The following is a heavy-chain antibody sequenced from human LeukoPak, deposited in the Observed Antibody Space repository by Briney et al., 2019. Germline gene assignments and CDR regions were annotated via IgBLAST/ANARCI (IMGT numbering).Heavy chain of an antibody. CDR3: ARAGSGSYYYYYYYMDV. Sequence: GGSLRLSCAASGFTLSSYEMNWVRQAPGKGLEWVAVISYDGSNKYYADSVKGRFTISRDNSKNTLYLQMNSLRAEDTAVYYCARAGSGSYYYYYYYMDVWGKGTTVTVSS. D-gene: IGHD1-26*01. J-gene: IGHJ6*03. CDR2: ISYDGSNK. V-gene: IGHV3-30*04. CDR1: GFTLSSYE.